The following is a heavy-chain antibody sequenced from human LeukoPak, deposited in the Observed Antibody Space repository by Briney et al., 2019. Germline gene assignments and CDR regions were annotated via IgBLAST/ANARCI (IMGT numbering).Heavy chain of an antibody. Sequence: SVQVSCKASGGTFSRYAIRWVRQAPGQGLEWMGGIIPIFGTANYAQKLQDRVTITADESTSTAYVEVSSLRSDDTAVYYCARAYSGYDFFDYWGQGILVTVSS. J-gene: IGHJ4*02. CDR3: ARAYSGYDFFDY. CDR2: IIPIFGTA. V-gene: IGHV1-69*13. CDR1: GGTFSRYA. D-gene: IGHD5-12*01.